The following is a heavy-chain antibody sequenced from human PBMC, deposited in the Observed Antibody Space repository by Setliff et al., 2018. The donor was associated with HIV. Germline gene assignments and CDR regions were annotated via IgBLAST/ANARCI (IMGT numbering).Heavy chain of an antibody. V-gene: IGHV3-30*02. CDR1: GFTFSSYG. D-gene: IGHD5-12*01. J-gene: IGHJ4*02. CDR3: GKDRTDVAATIANY. Sequence: GGSLRLSCAASGFTFSSYGMHWVRQAPGKGLEWVAFIRYDGIIEHYRDSVRGRFTISRDNSKNTVYLQMNSLRAEDTAVYYCGKDRTDVAATIANYWGQGTLVTVSS. CDR2: IRYDGIIE.